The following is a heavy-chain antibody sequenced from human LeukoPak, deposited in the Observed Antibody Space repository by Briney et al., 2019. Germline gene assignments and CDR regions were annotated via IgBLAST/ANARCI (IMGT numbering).Heavy chain of an antibody. CDR3: ARDSSGGRFDP. D-gene: IGHD2-15*01. J-gene: IGHJ5*02. Sequence: GGSLRLSCGASGFPFTTYAVSWVRQAPRKGLEWVASIKEDGSAKYYVDSVKGRFTISRDNAKNSLYLQMSSLRAEDTAVYYCARDSSGGRFDPWGQGTLVTVSA. V-gene: IGHV3-7*01. CDR1: GFPFTTYA. CDR2: IKEDGSAK.